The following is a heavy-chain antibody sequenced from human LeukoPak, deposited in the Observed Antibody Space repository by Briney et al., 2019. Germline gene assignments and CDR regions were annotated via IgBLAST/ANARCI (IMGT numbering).Heavy chain of an antibody. D-gene: IGHD1-26*01. CDR1: GLTFSSYW. Sequence: GGSLRLSCAASGLTFSSYWMSWVRQAPGKGLEWVANIKQDGSEKYYVDSVKGRFTISRDNAKNSLYLQMNSLRAEDTAVYYCARDTNVEFVEWAPLFDYWGQGTLVTVSS. V-gene: IGHV3-7*01. J-gene: IGHJ4*02. CDR3: ARDTNVEFVEWAPLFDY. CDR2: IKQDGSEK.